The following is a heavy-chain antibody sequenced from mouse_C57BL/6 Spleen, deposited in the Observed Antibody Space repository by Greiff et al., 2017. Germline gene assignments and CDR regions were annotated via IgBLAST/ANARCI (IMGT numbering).Heavy chain of an antibody. CDR3: ARRGVNWDFDY. D-gene: IGHD4-1*01. CDR2: IDPNSGGT. J-gene: IGHJ2*01. Sequence: QVQLQQPGAELVKPGASVKLSCKASGYTFTSYWMHWVKQRPGRGLEWIGRIDPNSGGTKYNEKFKSKATLTADKPSSTAYMPLSSLPSEDSAVYYCARRGVNWDFDYWGQGTTLTVSS. V-gene: IGHV1-72*01. CDR1: GYTFTSYW.